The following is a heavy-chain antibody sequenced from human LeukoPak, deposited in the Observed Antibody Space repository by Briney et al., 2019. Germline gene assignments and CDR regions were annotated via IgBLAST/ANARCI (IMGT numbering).Heavy chain of an antibody. CDR1: GGSISTDSYY. CDR2: IYYSGST. CDR3: ARHRYSSPPFDY. V-gene: IGHV4-39*01. J-gene: IGHJ4*02. D-gene: IGHD6-13*01. Sequence: SETLSLTCTVSGGSISTDSYYWGWIRQPPWKGLEWIGSIYYSGSTFYNPSLKSRVTISVDTSKNQFSLNLSSVTAADTAVYYCARHRYSSPPFDYWGQGTLVTVSS.